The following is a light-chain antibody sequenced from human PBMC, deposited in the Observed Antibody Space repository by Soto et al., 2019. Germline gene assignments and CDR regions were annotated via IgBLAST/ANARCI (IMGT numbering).Light chain of an antibody. CDR3: VAWDDGLSGPV. CDR1: SSNIGSNY. V-gene: IGLV1-47*01. J-gene: IGLJ7*01. CDR2: RNN. Sequence: QSVLTQPPSASGTPGQRVTISCSGSSSNIGSNYVYWYQQLPGTAPKLLIYRNNQRPSGVPDRFSGSKSGTSASLAISGLRSEDEADYYCVAWDDGLSGPVFGGGTQLTVL.